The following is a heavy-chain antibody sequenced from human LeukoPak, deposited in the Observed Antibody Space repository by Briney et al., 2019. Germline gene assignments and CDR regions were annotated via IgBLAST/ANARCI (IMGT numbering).Heavy chain of an antibody. CDR3: AKGPFTVTTSPYEYFQH. Sequence: ETLSLTCAVYGGSFSGYYWSWIRQAPGKGLEWVSAISGSGGSTYYADSVKGRFTISRDNSKNTLYLQMNSLRAEDTAVYYCAKGPFTVTTSPYEYFQHWGQGTLVTVSS. V-gene: IGHV3-23*01. CDR2: ISGSGGST. J-gene: IGHJ1*01. CDR1: GGSFSGYY. D-gene: IGHD4-17*01.